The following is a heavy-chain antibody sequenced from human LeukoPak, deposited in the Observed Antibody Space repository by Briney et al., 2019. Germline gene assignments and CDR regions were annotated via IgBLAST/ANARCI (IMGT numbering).Heavy chain of an antibody. CDR3: ARGYSTSSYSHYYYYMDV. Sequence: GGSLRLSCAASGFSFRDFGMNWVRQAPGKGLQWLSYISICGSTLFYADSVKGRFTISRDNVNNSLYLQMNSLGVDDMGVYYCARGYSTSSYSHYYYYMDVWGKGTTVAVTS. D-gene: IGHD6-6*01. J-gene: IGHJ6*03. CDR1: GFSFRDFG. CDR2: ISICGSTL. V-gene: IGHV3-48*01.